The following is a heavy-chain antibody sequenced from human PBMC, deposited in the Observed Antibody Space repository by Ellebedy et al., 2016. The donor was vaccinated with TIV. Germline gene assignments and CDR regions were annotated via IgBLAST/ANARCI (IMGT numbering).Heavy chain of an antibody. V-gene: IGHV3-21*04. CDR2: ISSSSSYI. Sequence: GESLKISCAASGFTFSSYSMNWVRQAPGKGLEWVSSISSSSSYIYYADSVKGRFTISRDNAKNSLYLQMNSLRVEDTAVYYCASPVVTDAFDIWGQGTMVTVSS. D-gene: IGHD4-23*01. J-gene: IGHJ3*02. CDR1: GFTFSSYS. CDR3: ASPVVTDAFDI.